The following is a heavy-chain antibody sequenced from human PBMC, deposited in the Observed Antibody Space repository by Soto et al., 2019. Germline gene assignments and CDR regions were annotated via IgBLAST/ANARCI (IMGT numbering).Heavy chain of an antibody. D-gene: IGHD3-3*01. CDR2: ISSSSSYI. J-gene: IGHJ6*02. CDR1: GFTFSSYS. V-gene: IGHV3-21*01. CDR3: ARDKNLLRFLDAMDV. Sequence: GGSLRLSCAASGFTFSSYSMNWVRQAPGKGLEWVSSISSSSSYIYYADSVKGRFTISRDNAKNSLYLQMNSLRAEDTAVYYCARDKNLLRFLDAMDVWGQGTTVTVSS.